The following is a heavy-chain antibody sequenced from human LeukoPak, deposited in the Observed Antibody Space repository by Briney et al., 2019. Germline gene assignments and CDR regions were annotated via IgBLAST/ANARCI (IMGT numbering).Heavy chain of an antibody. CDR1: GGSFSGYY. CDR3: ARGAKKLDIVVVPAAIFGYWFDP. D-gene: IGHD2-2*01. Sequence: SETLSLTCAVYGGSFSGYYWSWIRQPPGKGLEWIGEINHSGSTNYNPSLKSRVTISVDTSKNQFSLKLSSVTAADTAVYYCARGAKKLDIVVVPAAIFGYWFDPWGQGTLVTVSS. V-gene: IGHV4-34*01. CDR2: INHSGST. J-gene: IGHJ5*02.